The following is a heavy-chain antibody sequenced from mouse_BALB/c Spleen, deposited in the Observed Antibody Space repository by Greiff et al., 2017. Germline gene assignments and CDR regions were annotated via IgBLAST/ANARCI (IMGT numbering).Heavy chain of an antibody. CDR2: ISSGGST. J-gene: IGHJ3*01. D-gene: IGHD1-1*01. CDR3: ARAKSDYYGSSDWFAY. CDR1: GFTFSSYA. Sequence: EVQGVESGGGLVKPGGSLKLSCAASGFTFSSYAMSWVRQTPEKRLEWVASISSGGSTYYPDSVKGRFTISRDNARNILYLQMSSLRSEDTAMYYCARAKSDYYGSSDWFAYWGQGTLVTVSA. V-gene: IGHV5-6-5*01.